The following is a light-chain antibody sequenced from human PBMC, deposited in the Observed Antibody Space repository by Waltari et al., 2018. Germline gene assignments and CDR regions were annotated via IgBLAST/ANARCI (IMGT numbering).Light chain of an antibody. V-gene: IGLV2-8*01. J-gene: IGLJ2*01. Sequence: QSALTQPPSASGSPGHSVTISCTVTARDVGGFRFVSWYQQHPGKAPRLIIYDVIKRPSGVPVRFSGSKSGNTASLTVSGLQPEDEADYFCCSFSGANNVLFGGGTKLTVL. CDR1: ARDVGGFRF. CDR3: CSFSGANNVL. CDR2: DVI.